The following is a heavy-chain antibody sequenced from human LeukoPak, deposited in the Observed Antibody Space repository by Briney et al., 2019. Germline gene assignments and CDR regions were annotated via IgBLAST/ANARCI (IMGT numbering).Heavy chain of an antibody. D-gene: IGHD5-18*01. CDR3: ARALSYSYGSMDF. Sequence: GGSLRLSCADSGFTFSSYSMNWGRQAPGKGLEWVSSISSGSKYIYNADSMKGRLTISRDNAKNSLYLQMNSLRAEDTAVYYCARALSYSYGSMDFWGQGTLVIVSS. CDR1: GFTFSSYS. CDR2: ISSGSKYI. V-gene: IGHV3-21*01. J-gene: IGHJ4*02.